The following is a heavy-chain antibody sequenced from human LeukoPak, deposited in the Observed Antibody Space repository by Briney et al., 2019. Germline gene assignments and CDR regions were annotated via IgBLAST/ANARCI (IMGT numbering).Heavy chain of an antibody. D-gene: IGHD6-25*01. J-gene: IGHJ6*03. CDR1: GFMFSRYV. CDR2: ITKDGSDK. V-gene: IGHV3-30*01. CDR3: ARQGGSLNYHYHYLAV. Sequence: GGSLRLSCEASGFMFSRYVMHWVRHAPGNGLEWVALITKDGSDKYYVESGKGRFTISRDTSKNTLFLQMNSLRGEASGVYFCARQGGSLNYHYHYLAVWGNGTTVTVSS.